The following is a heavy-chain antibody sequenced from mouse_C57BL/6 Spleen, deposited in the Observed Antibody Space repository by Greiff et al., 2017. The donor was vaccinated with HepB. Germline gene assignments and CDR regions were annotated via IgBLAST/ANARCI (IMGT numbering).Heavy chain of an antibody. J-gene: IGHJ2*01. CDR1: GFTFSSYG. V-gene: IGHV5-6*01. Sequence: EVQLVESGGDLVKPGGSLKLSCAASGFTFSSYGMSWVRQTPDKRLEWVATISSGGSYTYYPDSVKGRFTISRDNAKNTLYLQMSSLKSEDTAMYYCARHGLVDPYYFDYWGQGTTLTVSS. D-gene: IGHD2-10*02. CDR3: ARHGLVDPYYFDY. CDR2: ISSGGSYT.